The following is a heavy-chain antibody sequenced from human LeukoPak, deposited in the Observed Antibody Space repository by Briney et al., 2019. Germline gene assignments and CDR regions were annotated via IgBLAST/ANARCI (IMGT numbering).Heavy chain of an antibody. V-gene: IGHV1-2*02. Sequence: GASVKVSCKASGYTFTGYHMHWVRQAPGQGLEWLGWINPNSGDTSYAQKFQGRVTMTRDTSISTAYMELSSLRSDDTAVYYCAKTDARSSSYYYTLDVWGQGTTVTVPS. CDR2: INPNSGDT. CDR3: AKTDARSSSYYYTLDV. J-gene: IGHJ6*02. CDR1: GYTFTGYH.